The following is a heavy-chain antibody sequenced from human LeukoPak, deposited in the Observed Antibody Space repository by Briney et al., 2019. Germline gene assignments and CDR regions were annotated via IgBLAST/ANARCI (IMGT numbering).Heavy chain of an antibody. J-gene: IGHJ3*02. CDR3: ARQRAWRELGAFDI. CDR1: GYTFTNYW. CDR2: IFPADSDT. Sequence: GESLKISCKGSGYTFTNYWIGWVRQMPGKGLEWMGIIFPADSDTRYSPSFQGQVTISADRSITTAYLQWNGLKAADTAIYYCARQRAWRELGAFDIWGLGTMVTVSS. V-gene: IGHV5-51*01. D-gene: IGHD1-26*01.